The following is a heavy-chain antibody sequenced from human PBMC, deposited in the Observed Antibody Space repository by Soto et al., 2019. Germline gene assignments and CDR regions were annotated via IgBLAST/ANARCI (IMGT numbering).Heavy chain of an antibody. CDR2: ISGSGGRT. CDR1: GFTLSSYA. J-gene: IGHJ4*02. V-gene: IGHV3-23*01. D-gene: IGHD6-13*01. CDR3: AKVSDTSSWYDFDY. Sequence: GGSLRLSCAASGFTLSSYAMSWVRQAPGKGLEWVSGISGSGGRTYYADSVEGRFTISRDNSKNTLFLQMNSLRAEDTALYYCAKVSDTSSWYDFDYWGQGTLVTVSS.